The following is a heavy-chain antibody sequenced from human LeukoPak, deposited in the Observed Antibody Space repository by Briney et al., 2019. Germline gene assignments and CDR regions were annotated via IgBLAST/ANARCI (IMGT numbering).Heavy chain of an antibody. V-gene: IGHV3-43D*03. D-gene: IGHD6-19*01. Sequence: GGSLRLSCAASGFTLDDYAMHWVRQAPGKGLEWVSLISWDGGSTYYADSVKGRFTISRDNSKNSLYLQMNSLRAEDTALYHCAKDGAVAWTSSTYYYYYYMDVWGKGTTVTVSS. J-gene: IGHJ6*03. CDR1: GFTLDDYA. CDR3: AKDGAVAWTSSTYYYYYYMDV. CDR2: ISWDGGST.